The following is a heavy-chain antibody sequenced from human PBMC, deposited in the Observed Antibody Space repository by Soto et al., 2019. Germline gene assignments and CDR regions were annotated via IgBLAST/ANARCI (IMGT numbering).Heavy chain of an antibody. J-gene: IGHJ4*02. V-gene: IGHV4-59*01. D-gene: IGHD3-10*01. Sequence: PSETLSLTCTVSGGSISTYYWNWLRQPPGKGLECIAYIYHTGNSYYNPSLKSRVTISVDTSKNQFSLKLGSVTAADTALYFCAREGSYGSGTYDLWGQGTLVTVS. CDR1: GGSISTYY. CDR2: IYHTGNS. CDR3: AREGSYGSGTYDL.